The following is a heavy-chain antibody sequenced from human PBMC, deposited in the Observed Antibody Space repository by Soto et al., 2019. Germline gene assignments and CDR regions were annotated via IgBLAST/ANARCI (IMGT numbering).Heavy chain of an antibody. CDR3: ATEMGASRGPFDN. Sequence: GGSLRLSCVISVFPFGANAMSWVRQAPGKGLEWVSGLSNTGRRTYYADSVKGRFTISRDNSENTVYLQMNSLRVEDTAVYYCATEMGASRGPFDNWGQGTLVTVSA. V-gene: IGHV3-23*01. CDR2: LSNTGRRT. CDR1: VFPFGANA. D-gene: IGHD3-10*01. J-gene: IGHJ4*02.